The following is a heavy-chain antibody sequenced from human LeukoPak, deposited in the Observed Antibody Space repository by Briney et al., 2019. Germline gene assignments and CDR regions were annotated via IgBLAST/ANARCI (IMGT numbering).Heavy chain of an antibody. CDR3: AKDGAPVVTQKQVKGPDY. V-gene: IGHV3-21*01. CDR2: ISSSSSYI. CDR1: EFTFSNYD. Sequence: GGSLRLSCAASEFTFSNYDTNWVRQAPGKGLEWVSSISSSSSYIYYADSVKGRFTISRDNSKNTLYLQMNSLRAEDTAVYYCAKDGAPVVTQKQVKGPDYWGQGTLVTVSS. D-gene: IGHD2-21*02. J-gene: IGHJ4*02.